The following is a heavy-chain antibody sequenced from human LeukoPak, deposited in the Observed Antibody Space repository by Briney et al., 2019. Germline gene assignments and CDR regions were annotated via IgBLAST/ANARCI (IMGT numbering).Heavy chain of an antibody. V-gene: IGHV1-69*04. CDR3: ARGEDRYYDSSGYSDY. Sequence: SVKVSCKASGGTFSSYAISWVRQAPGQGLEWMGRIIPILGIANYAQKFQGRVTITADKSTSTAYMGLSSLRSEDTAVYYCARGEDRYYDSSGYSDYWGQGTLVTVSS. D-gene: IGHD3-22*01. CDR2: IIPILGIA. CDR1: GGTFSSYA. J-gene: IGHJ4*02.